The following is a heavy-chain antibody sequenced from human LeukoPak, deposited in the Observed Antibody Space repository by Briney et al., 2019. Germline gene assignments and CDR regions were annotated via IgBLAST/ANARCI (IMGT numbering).Heavy chain of an antibody. CDR1: GGSISSGSYY. D-gene: IGHD3-9*01. V-gene: IGHV4-61*10. J-gene: IGHJ6*02. CDR2: IYYSGST. Sequence: PSETLSLTCTVSGGSISSGSYYWSWIRQPAGKGLEWIGYIYYSGSTNYNPSLKSRVTISVDTSKNQFSLKLSSVTAADTAVYYCARHSPPVAFDWFPSSLTANYYYYYGMDVWGQGTTVTVSS. CDR3: ARHSPPVAFDWFPSSLTANYYYYYGMDV.